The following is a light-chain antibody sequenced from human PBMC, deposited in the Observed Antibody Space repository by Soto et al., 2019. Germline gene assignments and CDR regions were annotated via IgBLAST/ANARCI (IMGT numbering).Light chain of an antibody. V-gene: IGLV2-14*01. J-gene: IGLJ2*01. Sequence: QSALTQPASVSGSPGQSITISCTGTSSDVGGYNHVSWYQQHPGKAPKLLIYEVSNRPSGVSSRFSGSKSGDTASLTISGLQGEDEADYYCSSYRSSSTPVVFGGGTKLTVL. CDR2: EVS. CDR3: SSYRSSSTPVV. CDR1: SSDVGGYNH.